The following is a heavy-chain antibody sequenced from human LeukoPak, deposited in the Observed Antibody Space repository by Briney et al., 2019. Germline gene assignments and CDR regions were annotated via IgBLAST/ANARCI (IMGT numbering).Heavy chain of an antibody. CDR2: ISYDGSNK. CDR3: ARAVTMIVVVITPSYFDY. V-gene: IGHV3-30-3*01. D-gene: IGHD3-22*01. CDR1: GFTFSSYA. J-gene: IGHJ4*02. Sequence: PGGSLRLSCAASGFTFSSYAMHWVRQAPGKGLEWVAVISYDGSNKYYADSVKGRFTISRDNSKNTLYLRMNSLRAEDTAVYYCARAVTMIVVVITPSYFDYWGQGTLVTVSS.